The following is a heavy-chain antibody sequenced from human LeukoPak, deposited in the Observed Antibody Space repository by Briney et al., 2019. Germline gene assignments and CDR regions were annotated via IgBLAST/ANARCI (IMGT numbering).Heavy chain of an antibody. CDR1: GFTFRDYT. CDR3: ARSEPGGGILTVSPNDY. V-gene: IGHV3-21*01. D-gene: IGHD3-9*01. Sequence: PGRSLRLSCTASGFTFRDYTMSWVRQAPGKGLEWVSSISSSGTYIYYAGSLKGRFTISRDNANNSLYLQMNSLRVEDTAVYYCARSEPGGGILTVSPNDYWGQGTLVTVSS. CDR2: ISSSGTYI. J-gene: IGHJ4*02.